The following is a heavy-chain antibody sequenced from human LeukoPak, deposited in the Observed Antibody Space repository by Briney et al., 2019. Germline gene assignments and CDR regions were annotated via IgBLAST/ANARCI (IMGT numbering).Heavy chain of an antibody. V-gene: IGHV1-8*01. CDR3: ARGSIKRFPITIFGVRYGMGV. Sequence: ASVKVSCKASGYTFTSYDINWVRQATGQGLEWMGWMNPNSGNTGYAQKFQGRVTMTRNTSISTAYMELSSLRSEDTAVHSCARGSIKRFPITIFGVRYGMGVWGQGTTVTVSS. CDR2: MNPNSGNT. J-gene: IGHJ6*02. D-gene: IGHD3-3*01. CDR1: GYTFTSYD.